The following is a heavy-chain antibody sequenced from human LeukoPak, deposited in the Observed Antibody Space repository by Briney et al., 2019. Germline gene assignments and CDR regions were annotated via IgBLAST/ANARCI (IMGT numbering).Heavy chain of an antibody. CDR1: GYTFTSYD. J-gene: IGHJ6*03. Sequence: HRASVKVSCKASGYTFTSYDINWVRQATGQGLEWMGWMNPNSGNTGYAQKFQGRVTITRNTSISTAYMELSSLRSEDTAVYYCARVLPNYYYYYMNVWGKGTTVTVSS. V-gene: IGHV1-8*01. CDR2: MNPNSGNT. CDR3: ARVLPNYYYYYMNV. D-gene: IGHD3-3*01.